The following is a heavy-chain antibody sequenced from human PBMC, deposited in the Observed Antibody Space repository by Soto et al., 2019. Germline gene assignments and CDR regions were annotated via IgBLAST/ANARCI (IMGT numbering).Heavy chain of an antibody. CDR3: TTGGTSRVKDYYYGMDV. V-gene: IGHV3-15*01. J-gene: IGHJ6*02. D-gene: IGHD3-16*01. Sequence: GGSLRLSCAASGFTFSNAWMSWVRQAPGKGLEWVGRIKSKTDGGTTDYAAPVKGRFTISRDDSKNTLYLQMSSLKTEDTAVYYCTTGGTSRVKDYYYGMDVWGQGTTVTVSS. CDR1: GFTFSNAW. CDR2: IKSKTDGGTT.